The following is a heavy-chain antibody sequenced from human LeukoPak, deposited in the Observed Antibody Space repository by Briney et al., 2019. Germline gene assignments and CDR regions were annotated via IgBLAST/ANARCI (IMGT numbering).Heavy chain of an antibody. V-gene: IGHV4-59*08. CDR3: ARHGHSGSYLISPSTSSGYYFDY. CDR2: IYYSGST. J-gene: IGHJ4*02. Sequence: PSETLSLTCTVSGGSISSYYWGWIRQPPGKGLEWIGYIYYSGSTNYNPSLKSRVTISVDTSKNQFSLKLSSVTAADTAVYYCARHGHSGSYLISPSTSSGYYFDYWGQGTLVTVSS. CDR1: GGSISSYY. D-gene: IGHD1-26*01.